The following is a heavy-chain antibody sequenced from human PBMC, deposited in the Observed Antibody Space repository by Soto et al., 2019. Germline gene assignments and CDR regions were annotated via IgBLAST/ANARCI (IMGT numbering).Heavy chain of an antibody. CDR3: ARQGGSYHYYYGMDV. V-gene: IGHV4-30-2*01. CDR1: GGSISSGDYS. CDR2: INHSGST. Sequence: PSETLSLTCTVSGGSISSGDYSWSWIRQPPGKGLEWIGYINHSGSTYYNPSLKSRVTISVDTSKNQFSLKLSSVTAADTAGYYCARQGGSYHYYYGMDVWGQGTTVTVSS. J-gene: IGHJ6*02. D-gene: IGHD1-26*01.